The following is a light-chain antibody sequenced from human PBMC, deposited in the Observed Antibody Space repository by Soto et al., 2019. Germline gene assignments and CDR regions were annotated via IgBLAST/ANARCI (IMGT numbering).Light chain of an antibody. CDR2: AAS. V-gene: IGKV1-39*01. Sequence: DIQMTQSPCSLSASVGDRVTITCRASQSISSYLNWYQQKPGKAPKLLIYAASSLQSGVPSRFSGSGSGTDFTLTISSLQPEDFATYYCQQSYSTLMYTFGQGIKLEIK. J-gene: IGKJ2*01. CDR3: QQSYSTLMYT. CDR1: QSISSY.